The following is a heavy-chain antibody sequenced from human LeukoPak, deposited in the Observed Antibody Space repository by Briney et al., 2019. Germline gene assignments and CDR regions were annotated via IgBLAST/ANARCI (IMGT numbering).Heavy chain of an antibody. CDR3: ARVGISYFDLLLSDY. J-gene: IGHJ4*02. V-gene: IGHV1-18*04. CDR2: ISAYNDNT. CDR1: GYTFTNYG. D-gene: IGHD3-9*01. Sequence: GASVKVSCKASGYTFTNYGISWVRQAPGQRLECMGWISAYNDNTNYAQKFQDRVTMTTDTSTSTAYMELMSLRSDDTAMYYCARVGISYFDLLLSDYWGQGTLVTVSS.